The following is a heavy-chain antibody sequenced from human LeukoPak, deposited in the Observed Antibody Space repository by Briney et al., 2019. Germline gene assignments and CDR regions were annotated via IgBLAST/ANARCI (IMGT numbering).Heavy chain of an antibody. J-gene: IGHJ4*02. V-gene: IGHV1-2*02. CDR3: ARSEDFWSGYTFDY. D-gene: IGHD3-3*01. CDR2: INPNSGGT. CDR1: GYTFTGYY. Sequence: ASVKASCKASGYTFTGYYMHWVRQAPGQGLEWMGWINPNSGGTNYAQKFQGRVTMTRDTSISTAYMELSRLRSDDTAVYYCARSEDFWSGYTFDYWGQGTLVTVSS.